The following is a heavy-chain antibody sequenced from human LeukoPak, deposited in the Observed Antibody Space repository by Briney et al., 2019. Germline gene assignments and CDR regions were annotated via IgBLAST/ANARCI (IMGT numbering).Heavy chain of an antibody. CDR3: ARESILSYYMDV. CDR1: GGSISSYY. CDR2: IYYSGST. V-gene: IGHV4-59*01. Sequence: SETLSLTCTVSGGSISSYYWSWIRQPPGEGLEWIGYIYYSGSTNYNPSLKSRVTISVDTSKNQFSLKLSSVTAADTAVYYCARESILSYYMDVWGKGTTVTISS. D-gene: IGHD2-15*01. J-gene: IGHJ6*03.